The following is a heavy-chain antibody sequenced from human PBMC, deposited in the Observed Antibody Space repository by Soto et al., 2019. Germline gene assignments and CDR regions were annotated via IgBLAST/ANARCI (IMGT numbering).Heavy chain of an antibody. V-gene: IGHV3-33*01. Sequence: QVQLVESGGGVVQPGRSLSLSCAASGFTFSDHGMHWVRQAPGKGLEWVAVTWYDGSNRYYADSVKGRFTTSRDNSKNALYLQMYSLRDEDTDLYWCARAQSTALARFDYWGQGTLVTVSS. J-gene: IGHJ4*02. CDR3: ARAQSTALARFDY. CDR2: TWYDGSNR. CDR1: GFTFSDHG. D-gene: IGHD5-18*01.